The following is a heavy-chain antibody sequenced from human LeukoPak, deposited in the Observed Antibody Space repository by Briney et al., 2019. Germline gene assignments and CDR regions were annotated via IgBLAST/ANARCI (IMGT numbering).Heavy chain of an antibody. V-gene: IGHV3-9*01. Sequence: GGSLRLSCAASGFTFDDYAMHWVRQAPGKGLEWVSGISWNSGSIGYADSVKGRFTISRGNSKRTLFLQMNSLRAEDTAVYHCAQHLGYCSSGTCYFTYWGQGTLVTVSS. CDR3: AQHLGYCSSGTCYFTY. CDR1: GFTFDDYA. D-gene: IGHD2-15*01. J-gene: IGHJ4*02. CDR2: ISWNSGSI.